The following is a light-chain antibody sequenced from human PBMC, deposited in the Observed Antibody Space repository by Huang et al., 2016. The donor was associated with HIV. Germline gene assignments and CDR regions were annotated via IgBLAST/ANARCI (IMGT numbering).Light chain of an antibody. CDR1: QSVNSN. V-gene: IGKV3-15*01. Sequence: EIEMTQSPATLSVSPGERATLSCRASQSVNSNLAWYQQKPGQAPRLLIFGSSTRATGIPASFSGSGSGTEFTLTISSLQSEDFAVYYCQHYNNWPYTFGQGAKVEI. CDR2: GSS. CDR3: QHYNNWPYT. J-gene: IGKJ2*01.